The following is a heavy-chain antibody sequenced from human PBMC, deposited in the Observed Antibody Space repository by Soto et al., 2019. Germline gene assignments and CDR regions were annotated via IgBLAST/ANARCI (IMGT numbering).Heavy chain of an antibody. CDR1: GFTFSNYA. J-gene: IGHJ4*02. CDR2: ISGSGGST. CDR3: AKDHGSSWYEIDY. Sequence: EVQLLESGGGLVQPGGSLRLSCAASGFTFSNYAVTWVRQAPGKGLEWVSTISGSGGSTYYADSVKGRFTISRDNSKNARYLQMNSLRAEDTAVYYCAKDHGSSWYEIDYWGQGTLVTVSS. V-gene: IGHV3-23*01. D-gene: IGHD6-13*01.